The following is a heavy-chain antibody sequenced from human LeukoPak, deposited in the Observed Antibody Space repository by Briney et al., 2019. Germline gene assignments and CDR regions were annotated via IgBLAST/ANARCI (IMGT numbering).Heavy chain of an antibody. V-gene: IGHV3-23*01. J-gene: IGHJ4*02. CDR1: GFTFSNSA. D-gene: IGHD3-10*01. CDR2: LSGSGITT. Sequence: GGSLRLSCAASGFTFSNSAMSWVRQAPGKGLEWVSTLSGSGITTYYADSVKGRFTISRDNSKNTLYLQMNSLRAEDTAVYYCAGRDYSGSGTYYNPLDYWGQGTLVTVSS. CDR3: AGRDYSGSGTYYNPLDY.